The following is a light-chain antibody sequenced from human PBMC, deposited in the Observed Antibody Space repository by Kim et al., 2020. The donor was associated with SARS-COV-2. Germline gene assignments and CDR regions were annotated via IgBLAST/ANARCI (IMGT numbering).Light chain of an antibody. J-gene: IGLJ1*01. V-gene: IGLV2-14*03. CDR2: DVT. Sequence: HSITISCTGTSSDVDGYNYVSWYQQHPGKAPKLMIYDVTNRPSGVANRFSGSKSGNTASLTISGLQAEDEADYYCSSYTRSTTNYVFGTGTTVTVL. CDR1: SSDVDGYNY. CDR3: SSYTRSTTNYV.